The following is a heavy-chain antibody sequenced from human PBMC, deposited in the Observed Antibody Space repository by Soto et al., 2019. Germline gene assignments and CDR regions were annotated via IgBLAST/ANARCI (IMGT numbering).Heavy chain of an antibody. J-gene: IGHJ3*02. CDR2: IYYSGST. CDR1: GGSISSGGYY. V-gene: IGHV4-31*03. Sequence: PSETLSLTCTVSGGSISSGGYYWSWIRQYPGKGLEWIGYIYYSGSTYYNPSLKSRVTISVDTSKNQFSLKLSSVTAADTAVYYCARDATGMLEIWGQGTMVTVSS. CDR3: ARDATGMLEI.